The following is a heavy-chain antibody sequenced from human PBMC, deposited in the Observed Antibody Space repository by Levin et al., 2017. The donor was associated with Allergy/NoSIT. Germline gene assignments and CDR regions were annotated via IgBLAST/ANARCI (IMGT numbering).Heavy chain of an antibody. CDR1: GFTFSDYY. D-gene: IGHD6-19*01. CDR3: ASEIPAIAVAGTNYFDY. Sequence: GGSLRLSCAASGFTFSDYYMSWIRQAPGKGLEWVSYISSISSYTNYADSVKGRFTISRDNAKNSLYLQMTSLRAEDTAVYYCASEIPAIAVAGTNYFDYWGQGTLVTVSS. V-gene: IGHV3-11*05. J-gene: IGHJ4*02. CDR2: ISSISSYT.